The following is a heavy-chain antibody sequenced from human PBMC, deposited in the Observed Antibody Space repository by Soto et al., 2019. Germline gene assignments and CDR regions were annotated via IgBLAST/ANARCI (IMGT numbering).Heavy chain of an antibody. CDR1: GGSISSGNC. Sequence: SETLSLTCAVSGGSISSGNCWSWVRQPPGKGLEWIGEIYNSGSTNFNPSLKSRVTISVDKSKNQFSLKLNSVTAADTAVYYCARVSGSYYYGMDVWGQGTTVTVSS. CDR3: ARVSGSYYYGMDV. CDR2: IYNSGST. J-gene: IGHJ6*02. V-gene: IGHV4-4*02.